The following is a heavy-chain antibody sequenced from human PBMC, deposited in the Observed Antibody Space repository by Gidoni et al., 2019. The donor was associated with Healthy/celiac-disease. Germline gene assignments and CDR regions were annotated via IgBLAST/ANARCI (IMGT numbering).Heavy chain of an antibody. CDR3: AKDSSGRRGGWFDP. CDR1: GCTVSSYG. CDR2: ISYDGSNK. Sequence: QVQLVESGGGVVQPGRSLRRACAATGCTVSSYGMHWVRQAPGKGLECVAVISYDGSNKYYADSVKGRFTISRDNSKNTLYLQMNSLRAEDTAVYYCAKDSSGRRGGWFDPWGQGTLVTVSS. D-gene: IGHD6-19*01. J-gene: IGHJ5*02. V-gene: IGHV3-30*18.